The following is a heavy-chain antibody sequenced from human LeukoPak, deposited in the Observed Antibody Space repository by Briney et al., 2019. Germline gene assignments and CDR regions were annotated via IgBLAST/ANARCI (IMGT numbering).Heavy chain of an antibody. CDR1: GFTFSNYA. V-gene: IGHV3-66*01. Sequence: GGSLRLSCAASGFTFSNYAMSWVRQAPGRGLEWVSVIYSGGNTYYADSVKGRFTISRDNSKNTLYLQMNSLRADDTAVYYCARDSGTTVGYFDYWGQGTLVTVSS. CDR3: ARDSGTTVGYFDY. D-gene: IGHD4-23*01. J-gene: IGHJ4*02. CDR2: IYSGGNT.